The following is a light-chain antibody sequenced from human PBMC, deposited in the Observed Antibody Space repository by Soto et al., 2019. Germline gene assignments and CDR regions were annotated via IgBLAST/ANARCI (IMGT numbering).Light chain of an antibody. CDR3: QQYYHWPVT. CDR1: LTVSNS. V-gene: IGKV3-15*01. J-gene: IGKJ4*01. CDR2: GAS. Sequence: ELLMTPSPAALSVSPAERVTLSCRASLTVSNSLAWYQHKPGQAPRLLISGASTGATGIPHRFRGSGSGTEFTLTVDTLQSEDIAIYYCQQYYHWPVTFGGGTKVDIK.